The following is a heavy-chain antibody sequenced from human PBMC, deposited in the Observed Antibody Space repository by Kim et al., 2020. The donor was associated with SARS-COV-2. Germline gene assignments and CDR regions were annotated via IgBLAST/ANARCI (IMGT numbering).Heavy chain of an antibody. Sequence: GGSLRLSCAASGFTFSSYDMHWVRQATGKGLEWVSAIGTAGDTYYPGSVKGRFTISRENAKNSLYLQMNSLRAGDTAVYYCARGDYANYGMDVWGQGTTVTVSS. D-gene: IGHD4-17*01. J-gene: IGHJ6*02. CDR2: IGTAGDT. CDR3: ARGDYANYGMDV. V-gene: IGHV3-13*04. CDR1: GFTFSSYD.